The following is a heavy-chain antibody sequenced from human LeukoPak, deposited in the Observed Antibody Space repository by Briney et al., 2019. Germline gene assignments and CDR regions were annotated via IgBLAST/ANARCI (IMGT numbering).Heavy chain of an antibody. J-gene: IGHJ4*02. V-gene: IGHV1-2*02. Sequence: GASVKVSCKASGYTSTGYYMHWVRQAPGQGVEWMGWINPNSGGTNYAQKFQGRVTMTRDTSISTVYMELSRLTSDDTAVFYCARRYYDALTGYYPFDHWGQGTLVTVSS. D-gene: IGHD3-9*01. CDR3: ARRYYDALTGYYPFDH. CDR1: GYTSTGYY. CDR2: INPNSGGT.